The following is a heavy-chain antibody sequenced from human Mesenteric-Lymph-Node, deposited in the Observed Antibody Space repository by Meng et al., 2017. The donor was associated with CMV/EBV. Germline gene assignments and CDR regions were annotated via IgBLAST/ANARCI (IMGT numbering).Heavy chain of an antibody. V-gene: IGHV3-9*01. Sequence: GGSLRLSCAASGFTFDNYAMYWVRQIPGKGLEWVSSIAWNGGGISYADSVKGRFTISRDNAKNSLYLQMHSLRVEDTAFYYCAKDIERFLVTGPDYWGQGTLVTVSS. CDR3: AKDIERFLVTGPDY. D-gene: IGHD3-3*01. CDR2: IAWNGGGI. CDR1: GFTFDNYA. J-gene: IGHJ4*02.